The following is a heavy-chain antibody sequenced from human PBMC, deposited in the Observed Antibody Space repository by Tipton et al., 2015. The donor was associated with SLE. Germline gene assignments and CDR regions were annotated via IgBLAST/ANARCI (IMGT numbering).Heavy chain of an antibody. CDR2: IYYTRNT. CDR3: ARETPVTTRVVYYYYMDV. J-gene: IGHJ6*03. V-gene: IGHV4-59*12. Sequence: TLSLTCTVSGGSISNYYWNWIRQPPGKGLEWIGHIYYTRNTNYNPSLESRVTISVDTSKNQFSLKLSSVTAADTAVYYCARETPVTTRVVYYYYMDVWGKGTTVTISS. CDR1: GGSISNYY. D-gene: IGHD4-11*01.